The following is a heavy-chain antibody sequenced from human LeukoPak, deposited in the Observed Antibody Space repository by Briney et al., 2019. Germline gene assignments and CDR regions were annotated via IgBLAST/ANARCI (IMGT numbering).Heavy chain of an antibody. V-gene: IGHV1-18*01. CDR2: ISAYNGNT. Sequence: ASVKVSCKASGYTFTSYGISWVRQAPGQGLEWMGWISAYNGNTNYAQKLQGRVTITADKSTSTAYMELSSLRSEDTAVYYCARGGRFLASGMDVWGQGTTVTVSS. D-gene: IGHD3-3*01. CDR1: GYTFTSYG. J-gene: IGHJ6*02. CDR3: ARGGRFLASGMDV.